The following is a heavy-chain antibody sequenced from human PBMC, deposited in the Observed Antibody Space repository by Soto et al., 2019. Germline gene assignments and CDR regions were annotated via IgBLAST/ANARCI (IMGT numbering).Heavy chain of an antibody. J-gene: IGHJ4*02. Sequence: GGSLRLSCTASGFTFGDYDMSWFRQAPGKGLEWVGFIRRKVSGGTTEYAASVKGRFTLSRDDSKSIAYLQMNSLKTEDTAVYYCTRHFSGSGGWGQGTLVTVPS. D-gene: IGHD2-15*01. CDR1: GFTFGDYD. V-gene: IGHV3-49*03. CDR2: IRRKVSGGTT. CDR3: TRHFSGSGG.